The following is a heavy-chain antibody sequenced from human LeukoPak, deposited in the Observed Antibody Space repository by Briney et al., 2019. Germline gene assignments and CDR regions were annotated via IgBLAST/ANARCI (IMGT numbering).Heavy chain of an antibody. CDR3: ARKGGYCSSTSCPFDP. J-gene: IGHJ5*02. V-gene: IGHV1-69*05. Sequence: ASVKVSCKASGGTFSSYAISWVRQAPGQGLEWMGGIIPIFGTANYAQKFQGRVTITTDESTSTAYMELSSLRSEDTAVYYCARKGGYCSSTSCPFDPWGQGTLVTVSS. CDR1: GGTFSSYA. D-gene: IGHD2-2*01. CDR2: IIPIFGTA.